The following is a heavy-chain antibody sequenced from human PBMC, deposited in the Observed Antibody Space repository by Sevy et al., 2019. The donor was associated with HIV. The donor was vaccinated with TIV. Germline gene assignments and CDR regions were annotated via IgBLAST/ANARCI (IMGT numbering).Heavy chain of an antibody. CDR3: AREGLEEGELQLRGFDY. D-gene: IGHD1-26*01. J-gene: IGHJ4*02. CDR2: ISYDGSNK. V-gene: IGHV3-30-3*01. Sequence: GGSLRLSCAASGFTFSSYAMHWVRQAPGKGLEWVAVISYDGSNKYYADSVKGRFTISRDNSKNTLYLQMNSLRAEDTAVYYCAREGLEEGELQLRGFDYWGQGTLVTVSS. CDR1: GFTFSSYA.